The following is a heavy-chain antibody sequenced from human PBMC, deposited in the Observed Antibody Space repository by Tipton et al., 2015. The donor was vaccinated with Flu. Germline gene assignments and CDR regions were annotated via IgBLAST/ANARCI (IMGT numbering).Heavy chain of an antibody. CDR3: ARVRVRPDPYYYGMDV. D-gene: IGHD4/OR15-4a*01. V-gene: IGHV1-2*02. CDR2: INPNSGGT. J-gene: IGHJ6*02. Sequence: QLVQSGAEVKKPGASVKVSCKASGYTFTGYYMHWVRQAPGQGLEWMGWINPNSGGTNYAQKFQGRVTMTRDASISTAYMELSRLRSDDTAVYYCARVRVRPDPYYYGMDVWGQGTTITVSS. CDR1: GYTFTGYY.